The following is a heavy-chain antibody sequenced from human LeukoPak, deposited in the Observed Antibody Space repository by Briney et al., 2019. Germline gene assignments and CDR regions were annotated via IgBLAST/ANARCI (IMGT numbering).Heavy chain of an antibody. J-gene: IGHJ3*02. D-gene: IGHD1-26*01. V-gene: IGHV3-33*01. CDR2: IWYDGSNK. CDR3: ARDGWTVGARHAFDI. Sequence: GGSLRLSCAASGFTFSSYGMHWVRQAPGKGLEWVAVIWYDGSNKYYADSVKGRFTISRDNAKNSLYLQMNSLRAEDTAVYYCARDGWTVGARHAFDIWGQGTMVTVSS. CDR1: GFTFSSYG.